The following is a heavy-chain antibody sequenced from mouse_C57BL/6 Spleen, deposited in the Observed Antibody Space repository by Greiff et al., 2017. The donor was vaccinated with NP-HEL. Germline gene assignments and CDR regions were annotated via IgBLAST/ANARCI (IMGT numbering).Heavy chain of an antibody. CDR3: AIGLYYTYAMDY. V-gene: IGHV1-81*01. Sequence: QVQLKESGAELARPGASVKLSCKASGYTFTSYGISWVKQRTGQGLEWIGEIYPRSGNTYYNEKFKGKATLTVDKSSSTAYMQLSSLTSEDSAVYYCAIGLYYTYAMDYWGQGTSVTVSS. J-gene: IGHJ4*01. CDR1: GYTFTSYG. CDR2: IYPRSGNT. D-gene: IGHD2-1*01.